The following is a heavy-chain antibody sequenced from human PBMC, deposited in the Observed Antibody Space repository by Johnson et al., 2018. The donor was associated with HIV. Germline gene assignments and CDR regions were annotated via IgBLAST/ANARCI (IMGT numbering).Heavy chain of an antibody. CDR1: GFTFSSYW. CDR3: ARGGYGSGSYFDDAFDI. D-gene: IGHD3-10*01. CDR2: IKQDGSEK. J-gene: IGHJ3*02. Sequence: VQLVESGGGLIQPGGSLRLSCAASGFTFSSYWMSWVRQAPGKGLEWVANIKQDGSEKYYVDSVKGRFTISRDNSKNTLYLQMNSLRAEDTAVYYCARGGYGSGSYFDDAFDIWGQGTMVTVSS. V-gene: IGHV3-7*02.